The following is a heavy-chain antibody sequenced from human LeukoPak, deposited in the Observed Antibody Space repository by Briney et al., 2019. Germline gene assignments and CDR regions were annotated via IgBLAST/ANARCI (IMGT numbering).Heavy chain of an antibody. CDR2: IYYSGST. V-gene: IGHV4-39*01. CDR1: GGSISSSSYY. Sequence: SETLSLTCTVSGGSISSSSYYWGWIRQPPGKGLEWIGSIYYSGSTYYNPSLKSRVTISVDTSKNPFSLKLSSVTAADTAVYYCARLRYSYGYSSPWGQGTLVTVSS. D-gene: IGHD5-18*01. CDR3: ARLRYSYGYSSP. J-gene: IGHJ5*02.